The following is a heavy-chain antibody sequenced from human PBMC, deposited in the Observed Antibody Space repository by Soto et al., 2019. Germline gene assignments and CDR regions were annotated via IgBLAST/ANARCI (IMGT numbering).Heavy chain of an antibody. J-gene: IGHJ3*02. Sequence: EVQLVQSGAEVKKPGESLRISCKGSGYIFVNSWIAWVRQMPGKGLEWMGLIYPADSETTYSPSLQGQVSISADKSINTAYLQWSSLKASDTAVYYCARRPYYDNTIGSDAFGIWGQGTKVTVSP. D-gene: IGHD3-22*01. V-gene: IGHV5-51*01. CDR1: GYIFVNSW. CDR3: ARRPYYDNTIGSDAFGI. CDR2: IYPADSET.